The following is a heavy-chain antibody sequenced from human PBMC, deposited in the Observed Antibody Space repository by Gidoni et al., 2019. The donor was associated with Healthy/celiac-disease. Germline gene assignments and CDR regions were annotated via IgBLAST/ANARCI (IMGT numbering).Heavy chain of an antibody. D-gene: IGHD1-26*01. J-gene: IGHJ4*02. CDR2: INPNSGGT. CDR1: GYTFTGYY. Sequence: QVQLVQSGAEVKKPGASVKVSCKASGYTFTGYYMHWVRQAPGQGLEWMGWINPNSGGTNYAQKFQGRVTMTRDTSISTAYMELSRLRSDDTAVYYCARRQLSGSFATRFDYWGQGTLVTVSS. V-gene: IGHV1-2*02. CDR3: ARRQLSGSFATRFDY.